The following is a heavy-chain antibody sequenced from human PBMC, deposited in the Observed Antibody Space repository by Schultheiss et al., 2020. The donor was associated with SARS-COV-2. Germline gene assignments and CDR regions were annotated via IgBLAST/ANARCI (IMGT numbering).Heavy chain of an antibody. D-gene: IGHD3-10*01. CDR1: GFTFSDYY. Sequence: GGSLRLSCAASGFTFSDYYMSWIRQAPGKGLEWVSYISSSGSTIYYADSVKGRFTISMDNAKNSLYLQMNSLRAEDTAVYYCAKYRITMVRGVNTYYFDYWGQGTLVTVSS. CDR3: AKYRITMVRGVNTYYFDY. J-gene: IGHJ4*02. V-gene: IGHV3-11*01. CDR2: ISSSGSTI.